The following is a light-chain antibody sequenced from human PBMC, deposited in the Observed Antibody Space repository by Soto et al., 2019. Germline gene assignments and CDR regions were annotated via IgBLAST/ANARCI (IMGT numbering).Light chain of an antibody. CDR1: QSISSW. Sequence: QSGYTQTGSVAGRVSMKFRASQSISSWLAWYQQKPGKAPKLLIYAASTLQSGVPSRFSGSGSGTEFTRTSSSVQPDDLATYSCQKYMSYSYAFGQGTKVDIK. CDR2: AAS. V-gene: IGKV1-5*01. CDR3: QKYMSYSYA. J-gene: IGKJ1*01.